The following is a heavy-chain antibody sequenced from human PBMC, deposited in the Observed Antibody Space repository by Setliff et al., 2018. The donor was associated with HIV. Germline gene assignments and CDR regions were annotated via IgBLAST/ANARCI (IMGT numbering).Heavy chain of an antibody. D-gene: IGHD1-26*01. CDR2: IYSTGGT. CDR1: GGSIRSGSYY. CDR3: ARAAYSGTYVWEPATDL. V-gene: IGHV4-61*09. Sequence: PSETLSLTCSVSGGSIRSGSYYWSWIRQPAGKGLEWIGHIYSTGGTRYNPSPESRLTILVDTSRNQFSLNLSSVTAADTAVYYCARAAYSGTYVWEPATDLWGRGTLVTVSS. J-gene: IGHJ2*01.